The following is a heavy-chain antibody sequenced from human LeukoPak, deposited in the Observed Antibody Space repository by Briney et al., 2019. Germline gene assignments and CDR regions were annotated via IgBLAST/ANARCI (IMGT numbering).Heavy chain of an antibody. CDR3: ARNPPLDCSSTSCHPQAFDI. D-gene: IGHD2-2*01. CDR1: GYTFTGYY. CDR2: INPNSGGT. J-gene: IGHJ3*02. V-gene: IGHV1-2*02. Sequence: ASVKVSCKASGYTFTGYYMHWVRQAPGQGLEWMGWINPNSGGTNYAQKFQGRVTMTTDTSTSTAYMELRSLRSDDTAVYYCARNPPLDCSSTSCHPQAFDIWGQGTMVTVSS.